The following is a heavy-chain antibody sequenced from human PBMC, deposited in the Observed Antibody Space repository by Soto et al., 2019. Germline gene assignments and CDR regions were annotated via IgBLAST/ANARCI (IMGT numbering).Heavy chain of an antibody. Sequence: QVQLQESGPGLVKPSETLSLTCTVSGGSISSYYWSWIRQPPGKGLEWIGYIYYSGRTNYNPSLKSRVTISADTSKYQFSLKLSSVTAADTAVYYCARVLDYGGNGGYFWGHGTLVTVSS. CDR1: GGSISSYY. D-gene: IGHD4-17*01. V-gene: IGHV4-59*01. CDR3: ARVLDYGGNGGYF. CDR2: IYYSGRT. J-gene: IGHJ4*01.